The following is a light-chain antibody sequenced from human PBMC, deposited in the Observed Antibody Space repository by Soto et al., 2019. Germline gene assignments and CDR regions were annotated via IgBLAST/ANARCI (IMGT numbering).Light chain of an antibody. Sequence: IQLTQSPSFLSASVGDIVTITCRAIQGISSYLAWYQQKPGKAPKLLMYVASTLQSGVPSRFSGSGYGTEFTLTISRLQPGDFATYYCQHLNRYPRPITFGQGTRLEIK. V-gene: IGKV1-9*01. J-gene: IGKJ5*01. CDR3: QHLNRYPRPIT. CDR2: VAS. CDR1: QGISSY.